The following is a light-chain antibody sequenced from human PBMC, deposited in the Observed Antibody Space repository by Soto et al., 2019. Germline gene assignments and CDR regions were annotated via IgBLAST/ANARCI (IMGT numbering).Light chain of an antibody. CDR2: DVT. J-gene: IGLJ1*01. CDR1: SSDVGAYNY. V-gene: IGLV2-14*03. CDR3: SSHTTTGIHG. Sequence: QSVLTQPASVSGSPGQSITISCTGTSSDVGAYNYVSWFQQQPGKAPRLMIYDVTNRPSGVFDRFSGSKSGNTASLTISGLQAEDEADFYCSSHTTTGIHGFGTGTKVTVL.